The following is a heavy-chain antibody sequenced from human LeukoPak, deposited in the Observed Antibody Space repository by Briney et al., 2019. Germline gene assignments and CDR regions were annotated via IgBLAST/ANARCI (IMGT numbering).Heavy chain of an antibody. D-gene: IGHD3-22*01. V-gene: IGHV3-53*01. CDR3: TRSGYRHPYHFDS. CDR2: LYTGGGT. CDR1: GFSVRTTY. J-gene: IGHJ4*02. Sequence: GGSLRLSCAASGFSVRTTYMSWVRQAPGKRLEWVSVLYTGGGTDHADSVKGRFTTSRENSKNPLSLQLTSLKAEDKAIYYCTRSGYRHPYHFDSWGQGTLVIVSS.